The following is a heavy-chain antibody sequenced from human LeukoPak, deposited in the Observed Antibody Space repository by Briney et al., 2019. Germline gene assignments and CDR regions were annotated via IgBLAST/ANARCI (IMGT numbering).Heavy chain of an antibody. Sequence: GESLKISCKASGYPFTSYWIHWVRQIPGEGLEWMGRIDPSDSYTNYSLSFQGHVTISADQSLSTAFLQWSSLRASDTAMYYCARGMIRGVVTPPGFWGQGTLVTVSS. CDR1: GYPFTSYW. D-gene: IGHD3-10*01. V-gene: IGHV5-10-1*01. CDR2: IDPSDSYT. J-gene: IGHJ4*02. CDR3: ARGMIRGVVTPPGF.